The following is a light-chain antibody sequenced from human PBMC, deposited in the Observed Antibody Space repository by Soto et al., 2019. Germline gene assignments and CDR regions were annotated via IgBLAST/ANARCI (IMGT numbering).Light chain of an antibody. Sequence: VLTQSPGTLSLSPGEMATISCRASQSISTSYLAWYQHKPGQAPRLLIFGASSRATRIPHRFSGSGSGTDCTLTISRLEPEDCGVYYCQQYGGSPPYTFGQGTRLAIK. CDR1: QSISTSY. J-gene: IGKJ2*01. V-gene: IGKV3-20*01. CDR2: GAS. CDR3: QQYGGSPPYT.